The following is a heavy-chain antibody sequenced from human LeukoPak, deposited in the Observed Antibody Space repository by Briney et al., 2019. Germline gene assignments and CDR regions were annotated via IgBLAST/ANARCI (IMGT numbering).Heavy chain of an antibody. V-gene: IGHV3-30*03. CDR1: GFTFSSYG. J-gene: IGHJ4*02. Sequence: GGSLRLSCAASGFTFSSYGMHWVRQAPGKGLEWVAIISYDGSNKYYADSVKGRFTISRDNSKNTLSLQMNSLRAEDTAVYYCARAADYGDYVPQGYWGQGTLVTVSS. CDR2: ISYDGSNK. D-gene: IGHD4-17*01. CDR3: ARAADYGDYVPQGY.